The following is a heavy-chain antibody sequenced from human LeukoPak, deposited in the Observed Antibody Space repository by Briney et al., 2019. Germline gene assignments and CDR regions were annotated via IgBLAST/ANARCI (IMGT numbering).Heavy chain of an antibody. J-gene: IGHJ3*02. CDR1: GGSFSGYY. CDR2: INHSGST. V-gene: IGHV4-34*01. D-gene: IGHD2-15*01. Sequence: SETLSLTCAVYGGSFSGYYWSWIRHPPGKGLEWIGEINHSGSTNYNPSLKSRVTISVDTSKNQFSLKLSSVTAADTAVYYCARDPSSGGAFDIWGQGTMVTVSS. CDR3: ARDPSSGGAFDI.